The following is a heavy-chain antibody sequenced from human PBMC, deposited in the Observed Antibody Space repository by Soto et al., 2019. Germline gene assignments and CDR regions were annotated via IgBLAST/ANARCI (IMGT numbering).Heavy chain of an antibody. D-gene: IGHD3-3*01. CDR3: AIFWQGAVFGP. CDR2: ISATGGTT. J-gene: IGHJ5*02. Sequence: EVQLLESGGGLVQSGGSLRLSCAASGFSFANYFMTWVRQAPGKGLEWVSAISATGGTTYHADSVKGRFSISRDNAKNTLYVQSNRLTDEDTAIYYCAIFWQGAVFGPWGQGTLVTVSS. CDR1: GFSFANYF. V-gene: IGHV3-23*01.